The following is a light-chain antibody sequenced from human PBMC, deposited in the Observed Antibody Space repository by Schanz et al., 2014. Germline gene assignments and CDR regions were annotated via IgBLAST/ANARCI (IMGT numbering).Light chain of an antibody. J-gene: IGKJ2*01. CDR3: QQFTDGAPYT. CDR2: AAS. Sequence: EIVLTQSPDTLSLSPGEKITLSCRASQSVSGNYLGWYHRKPGQAPRLLVYAASTRAAGIPDRFSGSGSGTDVTFTISRVEPEDCGVFYCQQFTDGAPYTFGQGTKVEIK. V-gene: IGKV3-20*01. CDR1: QSVSGNY.